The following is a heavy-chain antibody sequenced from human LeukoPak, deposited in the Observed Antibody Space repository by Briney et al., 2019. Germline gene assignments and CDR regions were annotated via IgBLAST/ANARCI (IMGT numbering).Heavy chain of an antibody. V-gene: IGHV4-4*07. Sequence: SETLSLTCTVSGGSISGYYWSWIRQPAGKGLEWIGRVFTSGSTNYNPSVKSRVTISIDKSKNEFYLNLNSVTATDTALYYCARERATVTTELDCWGQGILFTVSS. J-gene: IGHJ4*02. CDR3: ARERATVTTELDC. CDR2: VFTSGST. CDR1: GGSISGYY. D-gene: IGHD4-17*01.